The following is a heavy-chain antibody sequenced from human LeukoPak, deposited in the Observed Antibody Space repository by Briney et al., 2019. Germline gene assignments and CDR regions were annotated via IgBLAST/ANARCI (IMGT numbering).Heavy chain of an antibody. CDR1: GVTFSSYA. V-gene: IGHV3-23*01. Sequence: GGSLRLSCAASGVTFSSYAMSWVRQAPGKGLECVSGLSGRGDSTYYADSVKGRFTISRDNSKNTLYLQMNVLRAEDTAVYYCALTPGVAYYDSSGYYQLGFHYWGQGTLVTVSS. D-gene: IGHD3-22*01. CDR2: LSGRGDST. CDR3: ALTPGVAYYDSSGYYQLGFHY. J-gene: IGHJ4*02.